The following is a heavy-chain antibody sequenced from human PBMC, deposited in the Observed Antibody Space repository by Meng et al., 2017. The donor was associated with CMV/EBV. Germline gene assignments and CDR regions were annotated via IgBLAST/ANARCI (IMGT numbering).Heavy chain of an antibody. J-gene: IGHJ4*02. D-gene: IGHD6-19*01. Sequence: QRQLQESGPGLVKPSETLALTSTCSGDSTSSSSDYWGLIRQPSGKGLEWIVSINYSGSTYYNPSLKSRVTISVDTSKNQFALKLSSATAADTAVYYCARDSAVAGVVDYWGQGTLVTVSS. CDR2: INYSGST. CDR3: ARDSAVAGVVDY. CDR1: GDSTSSSSDY. V-gene: IGHV4-39*07.